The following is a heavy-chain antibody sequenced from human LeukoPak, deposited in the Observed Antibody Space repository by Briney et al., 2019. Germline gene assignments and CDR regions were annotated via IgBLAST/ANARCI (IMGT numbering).Heavy chain of an antibody. V-gene: IGHV1-69*05. D-gene: IGHD3-3*01. CDR3: ARVEGYYDFWSATRGYNWFDP. J-gene: IGHJ5*02. Sequence: SVKVCCKASGGTFSSYAISWVRQAPGQGLEWMGGIIPIFGTANYAQKFQGRVTITTDESTSTAYMELSSLRSEDTAVYYCARVEGYYDFWSATRGYNWFDPWGQGTLVTVSS. CDR2: IIPIFGTA. CDR1: GGTFSSYA.